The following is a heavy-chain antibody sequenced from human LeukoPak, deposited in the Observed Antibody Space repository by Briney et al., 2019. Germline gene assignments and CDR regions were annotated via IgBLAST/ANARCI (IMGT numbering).Heavy chain of an antibody. J-gene: IGHJ4*02. V-gene: IGHV4-59*08. D-gene: IGHD2-15*01. CDR2: MYYSGST. CDR3: ARHKDCSGGSCYPHYYFDY. Sequence: SETLSLTCTVSGGSISSYYWSWIRQPPGKGLEWIGYMYYSGSTNYNPSLKSRVTIPVDTSKNQFSLKLSSVTAADTAVYYCARHKDCSGGSCYPHYYFDYWGQGTLVTVSS. CDR1: GGSISSYY.